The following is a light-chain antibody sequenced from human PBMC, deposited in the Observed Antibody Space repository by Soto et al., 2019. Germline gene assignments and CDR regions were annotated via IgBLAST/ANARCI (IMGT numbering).Light chain of an antibody. V-gene: IGLV2-11*01. CDR2: DIN. CDR3: CAYAGSYTFV. Sequence: QSALTQPRSVSGSPGQSVTISCTGTSSDIGGYDYVSWFQQHPGKAPKLIIFDINKRPSGVPDRFSGSKSGDTASLTISGLQSEDEADYFCCAYAGSYTFVFGTATKVTVL. J-gene: IGLJ1*01. CDR1: SSDIGGYDY.